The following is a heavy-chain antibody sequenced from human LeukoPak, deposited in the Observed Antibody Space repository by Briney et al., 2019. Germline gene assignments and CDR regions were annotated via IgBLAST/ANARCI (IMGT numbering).Heavy chain of an antibody. V-gene: IGHV1-2*02. D-gene: IGHD1-14*01. CDR2: INPNSGGT. CDR1: GYTFTGYY. J-gene: IGHJ6*02. CDR3: ARVRRRGPTSSGMDV. Sequence: ASVKVSCKASGYTFTGYYMHWVRQAPGQGLEWMGWINPNSGGTNYAQKFQGRVTMTRDTSISTAYMELSRLRSDDTAVYYCARVRRRGPTSSGMDVWGQGTRVTVSS.